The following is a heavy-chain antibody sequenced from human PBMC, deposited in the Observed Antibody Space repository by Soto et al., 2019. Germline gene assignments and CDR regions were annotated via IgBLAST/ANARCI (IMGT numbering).Heavy chain of an antibody. CDR3: ARDPRSVVAATYYYYYGMDV. CDR2: IIPILGIA. CDR1: GGTFSSYA. D-gene: IGHD2-15*01. Sequence: ASVKVSCKASGGTFSSYAISWVRQAPGQGLEWMGRIIPILGIANYAQKFQGRVTITADKSTSTAYMELSSLRSEDTAVYYCARDPRSVVAATYYYYYGMDVWGQGTTVTVSS. J-gene: IGHJ6*02. V-gene: IGHV1-69*04.